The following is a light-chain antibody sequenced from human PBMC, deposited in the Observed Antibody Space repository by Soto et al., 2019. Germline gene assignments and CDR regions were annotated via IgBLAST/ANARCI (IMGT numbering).Light chain of an antibody. V-gene: IGLV2-14*03. Sequence: QSALTQPASVSGSPGQSITISCTGTDSDVGGYNYVSWYQQHPGKAPKLMIYEVINRPSGVSNRFSGSKSANTASLTISGLQAEDEADYYCSSYTSSSTLVFGGGTQLIVL. J-gene: IGLJ3*02. CDR2: EVI. CDR3: SSYTSSSTLV. CDR1: DSDVGGYNY.